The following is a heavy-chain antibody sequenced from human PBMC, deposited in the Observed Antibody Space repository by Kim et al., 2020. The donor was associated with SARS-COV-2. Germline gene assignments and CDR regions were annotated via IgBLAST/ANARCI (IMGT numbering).Heavy chain of an antibody. Sequence: ASVKVSCKASGYTFTSYAMHWVRQAPGQRLEWMGWINAGNGNTKYSQKFQGRVTITRDTSASTAYMELSSLRSEDTAVYYCARDELSSSWYYYYYGMDVRGQGTTVTVSS. V-gene: IGHV1-3*01. D-gene: IGHD6-13*01. CDR2: INAGNGNT. CDR1: GYTFTSYA. CDR3: ARDELSSSWYYYYYGMDV. J-gene: IGHJ6*02.